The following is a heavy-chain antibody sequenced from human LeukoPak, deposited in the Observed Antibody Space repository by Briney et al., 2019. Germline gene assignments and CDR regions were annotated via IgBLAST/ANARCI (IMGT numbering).Heavy chain of an antibody. J-gene: IGHJ6*02. CDR3: ARVLSLGIDVYYGMDV. D-gene: IGHD7-27*01. V-gene: IGHV3-7*01. CDR1: GFTFSSYW. CDR2: IKEDGSEK. Sequence: GGSLRLSCAASGFTFSSYWMSWVRQAPGKGLEWVANIKEDGSEKYYVDSVKGRFTISRDNAKNSLYLQMNSLRAEDTAVYYCARVLSLGIDVYYGMDVWGQGTTVTVSS.